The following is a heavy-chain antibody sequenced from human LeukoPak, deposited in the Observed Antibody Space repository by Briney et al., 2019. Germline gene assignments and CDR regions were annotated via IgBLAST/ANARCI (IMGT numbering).Heavy chain of an antibody. Sequence: SETLSLTCTVSGYSISSGYYWGWIRQPPGKGLEWIGSIYHSGSTYYNPSLKSRVTISVDTSKNQFSLKLSAVTAADTAVYYCARRPEDLWFELSYFDYWGQGTLVTVSS. CDR2: IYHSGST. J-gene: IGHJ4*02. CDR3: ARRPEDLWFELSYFDY. V-gene: IGHV4-38-2*02. D-gene: IGHD3-10*01. CDR1: GYSISSGYY.